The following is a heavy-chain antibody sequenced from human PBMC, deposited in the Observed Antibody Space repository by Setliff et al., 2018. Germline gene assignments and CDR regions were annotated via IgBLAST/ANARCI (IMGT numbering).Heavy chain of an antibody. CDR1: GFSFGAFT. V-gene: IGHV3-23*01. CDR3: ANWPGTPTMTTFFGPLDY. J-gene: IGHJ4*02. CDR2: ISETGGNT. Sequence: GGSLRLSCETSGFSFGAFTMNWVRQAPGKGLEWVSGISETGGNTYYIDAVRGRFTISRDNSRNTLYLQMNSLRAEDTAVYYCANWPGTPTMTTFFGPLDYWGQGTLVTVSS. D-gene: IGHD4-17*01.